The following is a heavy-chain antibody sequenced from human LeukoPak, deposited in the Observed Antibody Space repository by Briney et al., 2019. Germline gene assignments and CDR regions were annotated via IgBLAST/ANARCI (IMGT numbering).Heavy chain of an antibody. V-gene: IGHV4-39*07. D-gene: IGHD3-16*01. CDR3: ARGNPYVWEFYYYYYMDV. CDR2: IYYSGST. J-gene: IGHJ6*03. Sequence: SETLSLTCTVSGGSLSSSSYYWGWIRQPPGKGLEWIGSIYYSGSTYYNPSLKSRVTISVDTSKNQFSLKLSSVTAADTAVYYCARGNPYVWEFYYYYYMDVWGKGTTVTVSS. CDR1: GGSLSSSSYY.